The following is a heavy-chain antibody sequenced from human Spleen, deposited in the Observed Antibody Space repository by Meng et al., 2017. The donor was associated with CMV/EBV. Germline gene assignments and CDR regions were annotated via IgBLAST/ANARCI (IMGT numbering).Heavy chain of an antibody. CDR3: AKDRWGTYDSFDI. CDR2: IRSDGSDK. CDR1: GFTFDDYA. J-gene: IGHJ3*02. Sequence: GGSLRLSCEASGFTFDDYAMHWVRQAPGKGLQWVAFIRSDGSDKYYADSVKGRFTISRDNSKNTLYLQMNTLRPDDTAVYYCAKDRWGTYDSFDIWGQGTLVTVSS. V-gene: IGHV3-30*02. D-gene: IGHD1-7*01.